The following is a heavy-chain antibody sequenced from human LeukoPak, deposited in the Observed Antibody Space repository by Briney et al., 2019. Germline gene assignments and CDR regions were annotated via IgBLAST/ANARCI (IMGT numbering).Heavy chain of an antibody. CDR1: GGSISSGDYY. CDR3: ARDAQPYYDFWSDPSRSAFDI. J-gene: IGHJ3*02. Sequence: SETLSLTCTVSGGSISSGDYYWSWIRQPPGKGLEWIGYIYYSGSTNYNPSLKSRVIISVDTSKNQFSLKLSSVTAADTAVYYCARDAQPYYDFWSDPSRSAFDIWGQGTMVTVSS. CDR2: IYYSGST. D-gene: IGHD3-3*01. V-gene: IGHV4-30-4*08.